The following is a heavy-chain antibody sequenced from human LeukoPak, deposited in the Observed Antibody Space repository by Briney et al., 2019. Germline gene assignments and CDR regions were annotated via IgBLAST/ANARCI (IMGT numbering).Heavy chain of an antibody. Sequence: SETLSLTCAVYGGSFSGYYWSWIRQPPGKGLEWIGEINHSGSTNYNPSLKSRVTISVDTSKNRFSLKLSSVTAADTAVYYCARGPDYYDSSGYFDYWGQGTLVTVSS. CDR3: ARGPDYYDSSGYFDY. CDR1: GGSFSGYY. D-gene: IGHD3-22*01. V-gene: IGHV4-34*01. J-gene: IGHJ4*02. CDR2: INHSGST.